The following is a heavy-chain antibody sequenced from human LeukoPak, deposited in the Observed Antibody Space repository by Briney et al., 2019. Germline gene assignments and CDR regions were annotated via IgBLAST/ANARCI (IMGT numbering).Heavy chain of an antibody. J-gene: IGHJ2*01. CDR3: ARTASSYNWYFDL. D-gene: IGHD4-11*01. Sequence: SETLSLTCIVSGDSIINYYWSWIRQPAARGVEWIGRIYTSGSTNYNPSLKSRVTISVDKSKNQVSLRLSSVTAADTAVYYCARTASSYNWYFDLWGRGTLVTVSS. CDR2: IYTSGST. CDR1: GDSIINYY. V-gene: IGHV4-4*07.